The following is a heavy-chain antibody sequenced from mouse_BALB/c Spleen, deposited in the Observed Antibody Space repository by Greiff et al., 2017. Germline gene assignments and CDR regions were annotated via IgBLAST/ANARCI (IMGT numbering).Heavy chain of an antibody. CDR2: IWAGGST. CDR1: GFSLTSYG. V-gene: IGHV2-9*02. CDR3: ARVGDYDEGWYFDV. Sequence: QVQLQQSGPGLVAPSQSLSITCTVSGFSLTSYGVHWVRQPPGKGLEWLGVIWAGGSTNYNSALMSRLSISKDNSKSQVFLKMNSLQTDDTAMYYCARVGDYDEGWYFDVWGAGTTVTVSS. D-gene: IGHD2-4*01. J-gene: IGHJ1*01.